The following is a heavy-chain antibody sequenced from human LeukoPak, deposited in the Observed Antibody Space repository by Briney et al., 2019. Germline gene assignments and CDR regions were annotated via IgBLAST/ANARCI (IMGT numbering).Heavy chain of an antibody. Sequence: GASVKVSCKASGYTFTGYYMHWVRQAPGQGLEWMGWINPNSGGTNYAQKFQGRVTMTRDTSISTAHMELSRLRSDDTAVYYCARVKHQYYYDSSGYYPDYWGQGTLVTVSS. CDR2: INPNSGGT. V-gene: IGHV1-2*02. CDR3: ARVKHQYYYDSSGYYPDY. CDR1: GYTFTGYY. J-gene: IGHJ4*02. D-gene: IGHD3-22*01.